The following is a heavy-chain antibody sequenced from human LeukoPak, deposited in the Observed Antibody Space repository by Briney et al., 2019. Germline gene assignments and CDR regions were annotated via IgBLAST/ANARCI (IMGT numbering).Heavy chain of an antibody. J-gene: IGHJ4*02. CDR1: VYTFTINY. D-gene: IGHD2-2*01. Sequence: ASVKVSRKASVYTFTINYMHWVRQAPGQGREWMGIIHPSGGDTNYAQKFQGSVAMTRDTPTSRVYMEMSSLSSEDTAISYCERDCSSTRCQGPVFDNWGQGTLVTVSS. CDR2: IHPSGGDT. CDR3: ERDCSSTRCQGPVFDN. V-gene: IGHV1-46*01.